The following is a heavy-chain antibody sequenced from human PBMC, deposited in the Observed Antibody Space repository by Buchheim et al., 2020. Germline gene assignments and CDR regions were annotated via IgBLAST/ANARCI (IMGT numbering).Heavy chain of an antibody. V-gene: IGHV4-59*01. CDR3: ARDLTYSSSWYGWFDP. CDR1: GGSISSYY. CDR2: IYYSGST. J-gene: IGHJ5*02. Sequence: QVQLQESGPGLVKPSATLSLTCTVSGGSISSYYWSWIRQPPGKGLEWIGYIYYSGSTNYNPSLKSRVTISVDTSKNQFSLKLSSVTAADTAVYYCARDLTYSSSWYGWFDPWGQGTL. D-gene: IGHD6-13*01.